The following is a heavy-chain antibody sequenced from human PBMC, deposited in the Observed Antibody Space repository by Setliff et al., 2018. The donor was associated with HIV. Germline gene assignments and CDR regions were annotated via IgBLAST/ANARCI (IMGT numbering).Heavy chain of an antibody. D-gene: IGHD3-3*01. CDR3: ARLRVLQLLEWSNNYYYGLDV. CDR2: ISAYNGNT. V-gene: IGHV1-18*01. J-gene: IGHJ6*02. Sequence: GASVKVSCKASGYTFTSHGISWVRQAPGQGLEWMGWISAYNGNTNYAQKLQGRVTMTTDTSTSTAYMELRSLRSEDTAVYYCARLRVLQLLEWSNNYYYGLDVWGQGTTVTVSS. CDR1: GYTFTSHG.